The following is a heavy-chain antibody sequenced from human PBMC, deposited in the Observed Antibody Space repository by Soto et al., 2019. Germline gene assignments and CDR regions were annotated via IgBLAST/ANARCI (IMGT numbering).Heavy chain of an antibody. Sequence: TLSLTCTVSGGSISSYYWSWIRQPPGKGLEWIGYIYYSGSTNYNPSLKSRVTISVDTSKNQFSLKLSSVTAADTAVYYCARVGYCSSTSCYQDYYGMDVWGQGTTVTVSS. D-gene: IGHD2-2*03. CDR3: ARVGYCSSTSCYQDYYGMDV. CDR2: IYYSGST. CDR1: GGSISSYY. V-gene: IGHV4-59*01. J-gene: IGHJ6*02.